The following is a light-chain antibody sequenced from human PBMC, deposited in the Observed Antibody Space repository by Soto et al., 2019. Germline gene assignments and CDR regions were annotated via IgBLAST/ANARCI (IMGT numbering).Light chain of an antibody. J-gene: IGLJ2*01. Sequence: QSVLTQPASVSGSPGQSITISCTGTSSDVGSYNLVSWYQQHPGKAPKLMIYEVSKRPSGVSNRFSGSKSGNTASLTISGLRAEDEADYYCCSCAGSSTFNVVFGGGTQLTVL. CDR3: CSCAGSSTFNVV. V-gene: IGLV2-23*02. CDR2: EVS. CDR1: SSDVGSYNL.